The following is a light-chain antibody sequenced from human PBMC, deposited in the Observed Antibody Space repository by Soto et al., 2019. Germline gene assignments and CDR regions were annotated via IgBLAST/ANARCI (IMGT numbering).Light chain of an antibody. V-gene: IGKV4-1*01. CDR2: WAS. CDR1: QTVLFSSDNKNY. CDR3: QQHYSTSPT. J-gene: IGKJ4*01. Sequence: DIVLTQSPESLAVSLGERATINCKSSQTVLFSSDNKNYLSWYQQKSGQPPKLLIYWASTRESGVPDRFSGSGSGTDFTLTISSLQAEDVAVYYCQQHYSTSPTFGGGTRVEIK.